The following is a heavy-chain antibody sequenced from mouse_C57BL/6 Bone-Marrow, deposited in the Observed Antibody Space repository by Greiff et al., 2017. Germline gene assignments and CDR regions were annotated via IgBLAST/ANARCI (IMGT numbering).Heavy chain of an antibody. CDR1: GYTFTSYW. V-gene: IGHV1-55*01. CDR3: AILFITTVVATDY. Sequence: VQLQQPGAELVKPGASVKMSCKASGYTFTSYWITWVKQRPGQGLEWIGDIYPGSGSTNYNEKFKSKATLTVDTSSSTAYMQLSSLTSDDSAVYYCAILFITTVVATDYWGQGTTLTVSS. CDR2: IYPGSGST. J-gene: IGHJ2*01. D-gene: IGHD1-1*01.